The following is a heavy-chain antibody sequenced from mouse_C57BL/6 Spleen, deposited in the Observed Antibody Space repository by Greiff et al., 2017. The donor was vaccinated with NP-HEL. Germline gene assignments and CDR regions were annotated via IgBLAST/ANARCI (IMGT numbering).Heavy chain of an antibody. CDR1: GYTFTDYY. V-gene: IGHV1-19*01. J-gene: IGHJ3*01. CDR3: ARGYYGAWFAY. CDR2: INPYNGGT. Sequence: VQLQQSGPVLVKPGASVKMSCKASGYTFTDYYMNWVKQSHGKSLEWIGVINPYNGGTSYNQKFKGKATLTVDKSSSTAYMELNSLTSEDSAVDYCARGYYGAWFAYWGQGTLVTVSA. D-gene: IGHD1-1*01.